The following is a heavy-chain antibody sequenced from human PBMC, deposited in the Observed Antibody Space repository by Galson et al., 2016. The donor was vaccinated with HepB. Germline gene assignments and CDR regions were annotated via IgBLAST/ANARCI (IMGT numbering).Heavy chain of an antibody. CDR3: ARDVQYRFDS. D-gene: IGHD2/OR15-2a*01. Sequence: SVMVSCKASGYTFTTSGISWVRQAPVQGLEWMCWISTYIGDTKYAQNFQGGLTLTTDSSTTTAYMELRSLRFDDTAMYYCARDVQYRFDSWGQGTLVTVSS. J-gene: IGHJ4*02. CDR2: ISTYIGDT. CDR1: GYTFTTSG. V-gene: IGHV1-18*01.